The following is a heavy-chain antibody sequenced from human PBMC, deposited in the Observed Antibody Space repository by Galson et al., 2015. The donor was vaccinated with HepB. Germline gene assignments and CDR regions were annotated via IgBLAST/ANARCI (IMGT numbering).Heavy chain of an antibody. Sequence: SLRLSCAASRFTFSSYSMNWVRQAPGKGLEWVSYISSSSSTIYYADSVKGRFTISRDNAENSLYLQMNSLRDEDTAVYYCARDRDVAVAGGDYYDYWGQGTLVTVSS. D-gene: IGHD2-15*01. CDR2: ISSSSSTI. V-gene: IGHV3-48*02. CDR1: RFTFSSYS. J-gene: IGHJ4*02. CDR3: ARDRDVAVAGGDYYDY.